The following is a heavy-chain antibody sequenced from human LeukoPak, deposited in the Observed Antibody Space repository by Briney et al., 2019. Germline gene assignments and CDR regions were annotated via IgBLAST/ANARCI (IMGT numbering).Heavy chain of an antibody. J-gene: IGHJ4*02. D-gene: IGHD4-17*01. CDR1: GGTFSSYA. V-gene: IGHV1-69*13. CDR3: ARGYDYGDYVGDFDY. CDR2: IIPIFGTA. Sequence: SVKVSCKASGGTFSSYAISWVRQAPGQGLEWMGGIIPIFGTANYAQKFQGRVTITADESTSTAYMELRSLRSDDTAVYYCARGYDYGDYVGDFDYWGQGTLVTVSS.